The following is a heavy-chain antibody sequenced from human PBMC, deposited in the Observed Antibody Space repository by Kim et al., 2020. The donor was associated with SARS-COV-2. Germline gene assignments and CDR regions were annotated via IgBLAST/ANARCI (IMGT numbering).Heavy chain of an antibody. Sequence: ASVKVSCKVSGYTLTELSMHWVRQAPGKGLEWMGGFDPEDGETIYAQKFQGRVTMTEDTSTDTAYMELSSLRSEDTAVYYCATPAYYYDSSGFDYWGQGTLVTVSS. CDR2: FDPEDGET. V-gene: IGHV1-24*01. CDR1: GYTLTELS. J-gene: IGHJ4*02. D-gene: IGHD3-22*01. CDR3: ATPAYYYDSSGFDY.